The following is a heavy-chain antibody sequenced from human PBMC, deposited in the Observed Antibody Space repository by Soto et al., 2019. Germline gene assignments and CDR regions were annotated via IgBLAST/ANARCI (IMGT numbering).Heavy chain of an antibody. CDR2: INHSGST. CDR1: GGSFSGYY. CDR3: ASTGQQFGELLI. D-gene: IGHD3-10*01. J-gene: IGHJ4*02. V-gene: IGHV4-34*01. Sequence: QVQLQQWGAGLLKPSETLSLTCAVYGGSFSGYYWSWIRQPPGKGLEWIGEINHSGSTNYNPSLKRRVTISVDTSKNQFSLKLSSVTAADTAVYYCASTGQQFGELLIWGQGTLVTVSS.